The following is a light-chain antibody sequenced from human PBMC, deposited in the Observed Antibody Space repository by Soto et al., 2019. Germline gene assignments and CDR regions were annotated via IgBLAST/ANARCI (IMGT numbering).Light chain of an antibody. CDR3: QQYGSSPPYT. J-gene: IGKJ2*01. V-gene: IGKV3-20*01. Sequence: EIVLTQSPGTLSLSPGERATLSCRASQTVSGNYLAWYQQKPRQSPRLLIYASSDRATGIPDRFSGSGSGTDFTLTITRVEPEDFAVYYCQQYGSSPPYTFGQGTKLEIK. CDR1: QTVSGNY. CDR2: ASS.